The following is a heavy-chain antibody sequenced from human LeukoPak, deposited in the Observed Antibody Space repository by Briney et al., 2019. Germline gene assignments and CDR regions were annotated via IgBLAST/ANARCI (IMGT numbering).Heavy chain of an antibody. D-gene: IGHD1-26*01. Sequence: PGGSLRLSCAASGFTFNSYWMTWVRQAPGKGLELVANIKEDGSEKYYVDSVKGRFTISRDNTKNSLYLQMNSLRAEDTAVYYCVYGGSYYVAWGQGTLVTISS. CDR2: IKEDGSEK. V-gene: IGHV3-7*01. CDR1: GFTFNSYW. CDR3: VYGGSYYVA. J-gene: IGHJ5*02.